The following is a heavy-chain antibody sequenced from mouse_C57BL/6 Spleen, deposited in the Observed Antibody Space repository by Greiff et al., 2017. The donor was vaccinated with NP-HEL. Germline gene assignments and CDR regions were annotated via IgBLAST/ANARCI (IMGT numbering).Heavy chain of an antibody. Sequence: EVKLVESGGGLVKPGGSLKLSCAASGFTFSSYAMSWVRPTPEKRLEWVATISDGGSYTYYPDNVKGRVTISRDNAKNNLYLQMSHLKSEDTAMYYCAREGGRGYAMDYWGQGTSVTVSS. CDR2: ISDGGSYT. J-gene: IGHJ4*01. V-gene: IGHV5-4*01. CDR3: AREGGRGYAMDY. CDR1: GFTFSSYA. D-gene: IGHD3-3*01.